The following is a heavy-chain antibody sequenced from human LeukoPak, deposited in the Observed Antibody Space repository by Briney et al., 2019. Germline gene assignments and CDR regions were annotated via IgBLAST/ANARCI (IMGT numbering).Heavy chain of an antibody. V-gene: IGHV1-2*02. J-gene: IGHJ4*02. CDR1: GYTFTNYG. D-gene: IGHD3-10*01. CDR2: INPNSGGT. CDR3: ARGAGGFGEFDFDY. Sequence: PRASVKVSCKASGYTFTNYGISWVRQAPGQGLEWMGWINPNSGGTSYAQKFRGRVTMTRDTSTSTAYMELSRLTSDDSAVYYCARGAGGFGEFDFDYWGQGALVTVSS.